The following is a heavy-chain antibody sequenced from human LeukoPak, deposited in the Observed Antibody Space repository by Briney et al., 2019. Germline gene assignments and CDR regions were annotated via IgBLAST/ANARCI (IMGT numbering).Heavy chain of an antibody. D-gene: IGHD3-9*01. CDR2: IKSKTDGGTI. V-gene: IGHV3-15*01. CDR3: VAGTGYSDFDY. J-gene: IGHJ4*02. CDR1: GFTFSNAW. Sequence: PGGSLRLSCAASGFTFSNAWMSWVRQAPGKGLEWVGRIKSKTDGGTIDYTAPVKGRFTISRDDSKNTLNLQMNSLKTEDTAEYYCVAGTGYSDFDYWGQGTLVTVSS.